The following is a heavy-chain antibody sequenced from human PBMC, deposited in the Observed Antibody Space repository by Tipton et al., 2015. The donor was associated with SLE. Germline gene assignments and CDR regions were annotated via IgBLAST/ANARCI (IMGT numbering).Heavy chain of an antibody. CDR1: GEALSGQY. CDR2: VFRGGST. CDR3: ARDPKY. V-gene: IGHV4-34*12. J-gene: IGHJ4*02. Sequence: GEALSGQYWSGIRQPPGKGLEWIGEVFRGGSTNYSPSLESRVTITVDMSKNQFSLRLNAVTAADTAVYYCARDPKYWGQGTLVIVSS.